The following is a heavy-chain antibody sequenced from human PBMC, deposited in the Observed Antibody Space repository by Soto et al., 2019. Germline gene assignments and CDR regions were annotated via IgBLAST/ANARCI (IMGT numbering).Heavy chain of an antibody. CDR1: GDSVSSYSAA. D-gene: IGHD3-10*01. CDR3: VRDRYSSSGWFDP. V-gene: IGHV6-1*01. Sequence: PSQTLSLTCAISGDSVSSYSAAWNWIRQSPAGGLEWRGRTYYRSRFFSDYAESVKSRIIINPDTSKNQFSLQLKSVTPEDTAVYYCVRDRYSSSGWFDPWGQGTPVTVSS. J-gene: IGHJ5*02. CDR2: TYYRSRFFS.